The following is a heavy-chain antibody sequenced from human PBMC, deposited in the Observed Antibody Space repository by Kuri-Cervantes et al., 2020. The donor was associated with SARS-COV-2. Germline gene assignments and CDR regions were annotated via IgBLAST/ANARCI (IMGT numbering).Heavy chain of an antibody. J-gene: IGHJ4*02. CDR3: VSGEVTSTSDFDH. Sequence: GESLKISCTASGFTFTNHAMSWVRQAPGKGLEWVSVISSGGNSYYSISLRGRFTTSRDNYKNTVYLEMNTLMAEDTARYYCVSGEVTSTSDFDHWGLGTLVTVSS. D-gene: IGHD3-10*02. V-gene: IGHV3-23*03. CDR2: ISSGGNS. CDR1: GFTFTNHA.